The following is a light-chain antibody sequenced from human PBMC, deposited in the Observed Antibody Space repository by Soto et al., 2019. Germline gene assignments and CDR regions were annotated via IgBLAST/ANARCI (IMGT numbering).Light chain of an antibody. CDR3: SSYTSGGYV. Sequence: QSALTQPASVSGSPGQSITISCTGTSSDVGGYNYVSWNRQHPGKAPKLMIYDVTNRPSGVSNRFSGSKSGNTASLTISGLQAEDEADYYCSSYTSGGYVFGTGTKLTVL. CDR1: SSDVGGYNY. CDR2: DVT. J-gene: IGLJ1*01. V-gene: IGLV2-14*01.